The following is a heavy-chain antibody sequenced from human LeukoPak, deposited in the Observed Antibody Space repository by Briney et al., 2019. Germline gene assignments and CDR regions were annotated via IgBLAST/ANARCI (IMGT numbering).Heavy chain of an antibody. Sequence: PSETLSVTCTVSGGSISSYYWSWIRQPPGNGLEWIGYIYYSGSTNYNPSLKSRVTISVDTSKNQFSLKLSSVTAADTAVYYCARGHTRLAAAGAYYYYYGMDVWGQGTTVTVSS. CDR2: IYYSGST. CDR3: ARGHTRLAAAGAYYYYYGMDV. D-gene: IGHD6-13*01. CDR1: GGSISSYY. J-gene: IGHJ6*02. V-gene: IGHV4-59*12.